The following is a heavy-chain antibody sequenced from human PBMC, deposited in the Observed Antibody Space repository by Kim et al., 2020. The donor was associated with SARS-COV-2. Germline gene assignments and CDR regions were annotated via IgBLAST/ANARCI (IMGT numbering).Heavy chain of an antibody. D-gene: IGHD2-2*01. CDR1: GFTFSSYW. J-gene: IGHJ4*02. V-gene: IGHV3-74*01. CDR3: ARDWREYQLPLDY. Sequence: GGSLRLSCEASGFTFSSYWMHWVRQAPGKGLVWVSRINSDGSSTSYADSVKGRFTISRDNAKNTLYLQMNSLRAEDTAVYYCARDWREYQLPLDYWGQGTLVTVSS. CDR2: INSDGSST.